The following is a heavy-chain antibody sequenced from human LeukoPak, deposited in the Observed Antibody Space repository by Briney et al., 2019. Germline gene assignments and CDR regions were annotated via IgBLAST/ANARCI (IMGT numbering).Heavy chain of an antibody. CDR3: TKAIHYYYDSSGPDY. D-gene: IGHD3-22*01. Sequence: GGSLRLSCAASGFTFDDYAMQWVRQAPGKGLEWVSGINWNSGSIGYADSVKGRFTISRDNAKKSLYLQMNSLRAEDTALYYCTKAIHYYYDSSGPDYWGQGTLVTVSS. J-gene: IGHJ4*02. V-gene: IGHV3-9*01. CDR2: INWNSGSI. CDR1: GFTFDDYA.